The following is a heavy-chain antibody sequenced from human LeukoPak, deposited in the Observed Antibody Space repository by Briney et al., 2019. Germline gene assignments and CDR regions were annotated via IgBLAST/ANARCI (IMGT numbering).Heavy chain of an antibody. CDR2: INHSGST. J-gene: IGHJ2*01. CDR1: GGSFSGYY. V-gene: IGHV4-34*01. CDR3: ARGLRYYGSGSHRASYFDL. D-gene: IGHD3-10*01. Sequence: SETLSLTCAVYGGSFSGYYWSWIRQPPGKGLEWIGEINHSGSTNYNPSLKSRVTISVDTSKNQFSLKLSSVTAADTAVYYCARGLRYYGSGSHRASYFDLWGRGTLVTVSS.